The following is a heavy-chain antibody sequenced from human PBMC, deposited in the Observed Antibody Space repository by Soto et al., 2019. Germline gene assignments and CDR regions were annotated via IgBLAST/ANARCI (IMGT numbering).Heavy chain of an antibody. D-gene: IGHD3-3*01. CDR2: ISGSGGST. J-gene: IGHJ4*02. V-gene: IGHV3-23*01. CDR3: AKGRTETYFVFWSGYYTVLPYFDY. Sequence: EVQLLESGGGLVQPGGSLRLSCAASGFTFSSYAMSWVRQAPGKGLEWVSAISGSGGSTYYADSVKGRFTISRDNSKNALYLQMNSLRAEDTAVYYCAKGRTETYFVFWSGYYTVLPYFDYWGQGTLVTV. CDR1: GFTFSSYA.